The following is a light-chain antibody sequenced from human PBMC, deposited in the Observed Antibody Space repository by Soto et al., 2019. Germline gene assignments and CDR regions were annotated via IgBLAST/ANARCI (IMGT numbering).Light chain of an antibody. V-gene: IGKV3-11*01. Sequence: EIVLTQSPVTLSLSPGERASLSCRASQSIAGHLAWYQQKPGQAPMLLIHHASSRATGIPARFSGSGSGTDFTLSISSLEPEDFEVYYGQQCKNWPPSFTFGQGTRLEIK. J-gene: IGKJ5*01. CDR1: QSIAGH. CDR2: HAS. CDR3: QQCKNWPPSFT.